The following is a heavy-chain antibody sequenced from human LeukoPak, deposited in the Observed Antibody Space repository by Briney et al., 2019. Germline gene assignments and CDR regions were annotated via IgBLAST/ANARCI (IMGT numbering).Heavy chain of an antibody. CDR1: GCTFSSYA. V-gene: IGHV3-30*04. Sequence: GGSLRLSCAASGCTFSSYAMHWVRQAPGKGLEWVAVISYDGSNKYYADSVKGRFTISRDNSKNTLYLQMNSLRAEDTAVYYCARSSSSWYMGYFQHWGQGTLVTVSS. CDR3: ARSSSSWYMGYFQH. CDR2: ISYDGSNK. D-gene: IGHD6-13*01. J-gene: IGHJ1*01.